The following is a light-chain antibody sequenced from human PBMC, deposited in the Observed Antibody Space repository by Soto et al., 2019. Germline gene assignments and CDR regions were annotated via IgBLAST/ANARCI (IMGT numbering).Light chain of an antibody. CDR1: QSISSY. CDR2: AAS. V-gene: IGKV1-39*01. Sequence: DIQMTQSPSSLSASVGDRVTITCRASQSISSYLNWYQQKPGKAPKLLIYAASSLQSGVPSRFSGSGSGTDFTLTIISLPPEDFATYYCQQSYSTLLFTFGPGTKVDIK. CDR3: QQSYSTLLFT. J-gene: IGKJ3*01.